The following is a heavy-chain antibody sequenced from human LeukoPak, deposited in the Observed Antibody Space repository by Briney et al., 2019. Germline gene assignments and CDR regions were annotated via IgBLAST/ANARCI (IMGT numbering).Heavy chain of an antibody. J-gene: IGHJ4*02. CDR2: IIPMSGTT. CDR1: GCTFSREV. CDR3: ARDRFDSSGYFSYCFDY. D-gene: IGHD3-22*01. Sequence: SSVTVSCKASGCTFSREVITWLRQPTGQELAWMGGIIPMSGTTNYAQKFQGIVTITADESTSTASMELSSLKSEDTAVYYCARDRFDSSGYFSYCFDYWGQGTLVTVSS. V-gene: IGHV1-69*13.